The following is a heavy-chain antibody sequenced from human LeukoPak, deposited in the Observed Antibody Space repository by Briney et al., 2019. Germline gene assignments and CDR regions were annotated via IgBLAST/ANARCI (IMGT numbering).Heavy chain of an antibody. V-gene: IGHV1-2*02. CDR2: INPNSGGT. CDR3: AREFSSSWYGGFDY. CDR1: GYTFTGYY. D-gene: IGHD6-13*01. J-gene: IGHJ4*02. Sequence: ASVKVSCKASGYTFTGYYMHWVRQAPGQGLEWMGWINPNSGGTNYAQKFQGRDTMTRDTSISTAYMELSRLRSDDTAVYYCAREFSSSWYGGFDYWGQGTLVTVSS.